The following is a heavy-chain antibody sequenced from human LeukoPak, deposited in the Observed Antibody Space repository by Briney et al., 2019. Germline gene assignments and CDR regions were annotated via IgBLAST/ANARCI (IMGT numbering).Heavy chain of an antibody. D-gene: IGHD6-19*01. CDR3: ARENSSGWLDY. J-gene: IGHJ4*02. CDR2: INPNSGGT. V-gene: IGHV1-2*02. CDR1: GSTFTGYY. Sequence: GASVKVSCKASGSTFTGYYMRWVRQAPGQGLEWMGWINPNSGGTNYAQKFQGRVTMTRDTSISTAYMELSRLRSDDTAVYYCARENSSGWLDYWGQGTLVTVSS.